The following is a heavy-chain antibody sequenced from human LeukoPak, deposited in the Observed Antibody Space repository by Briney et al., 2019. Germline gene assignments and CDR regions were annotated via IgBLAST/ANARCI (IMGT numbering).Heavy chain of an antibody. CDR1: GYTFTGYY. CDR2: INPNSGGT. Sequence: ASVKVSCKASGYTFTGYYMHWVRQAPGQGLEWMGWINPNSGGTNYAQKLQGRVTMTTDTSTSTAYMELRSLRSDDTAVYYCARDPHYCSSTSCYVGEFDYWGQGTLVTVSS. CDR3: ARDPHYCSSTSCYVGEFDY. D-gene: IGHD2-2*01. J-gene: IGHJ4*02. V-gene: IGHV1-2*02.